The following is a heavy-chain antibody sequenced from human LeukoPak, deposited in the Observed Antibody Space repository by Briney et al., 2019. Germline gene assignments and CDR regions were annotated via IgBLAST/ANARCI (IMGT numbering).Heavy chain of an antibody. CDR2: ISAYKGNT. D-gene: IGHD3-10*01. CDR3: ARDLYDYGSWSHYDVFDV. CDR1: GYTLSHYG. J-gene: IGHJ3*01. V-gene: IGHV1-18*01. Sequence: ASVKVSCKASGYTLSHYGLSRMRQAPGQGLEWMGWISAYKGNTYYAQKLQGRVTMTTDTSTSTAYMELRSLRSDDTAIYYCARDLYDYGSWSHYDVFDVVGQGTMVTVSS.